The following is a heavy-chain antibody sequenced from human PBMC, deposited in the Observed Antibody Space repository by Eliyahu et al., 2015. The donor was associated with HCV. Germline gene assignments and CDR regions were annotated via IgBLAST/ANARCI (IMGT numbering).Heavy chain of an antibody. D-gene: IGHD3-3*01. CDR1: GFTFRSYG. Sequence: QVQLVESGGGVVQPGRSLRLSCAASGFTFRSYGMHWVRQAPGKGLEWVAVIWYDGSNEYYVDSVKGRFTISRDNSKNTLYLQMNSLRAEDTAVYYCARDHDFWSGLYGMDVWGQGTTVTVSS. J-gene: IGHJ6*02. CDR2: IWYDGSNE. CDR3: ARDHDFWSGLYGMDV. V-gene: IGHV3-33*01.